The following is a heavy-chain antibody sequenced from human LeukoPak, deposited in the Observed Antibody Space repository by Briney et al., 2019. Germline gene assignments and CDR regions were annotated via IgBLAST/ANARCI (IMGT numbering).Heavy chain of an antibody. CDR2: IWYDASNK. Sequence: PGGSLRLSCAASGFTFSIHGMHWVRQAPGKGLEWVAVIWYDASNKYYADSVKGRFTISRDNSKNMLYVEMNSLRAEDTAVYYCVRWGSGKVMDVWGKGTTVT. CDR1: GFTFSIHG. CDR3: VRWGSGKVMDV. J-gene: IGHJ6*03. D-gene: IGHD7-27*01. V-gene: IGHV3-33*01.